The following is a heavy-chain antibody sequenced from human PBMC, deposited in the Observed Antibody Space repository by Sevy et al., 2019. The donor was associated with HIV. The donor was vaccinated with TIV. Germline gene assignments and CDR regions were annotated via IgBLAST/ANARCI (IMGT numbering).Heavy chain of an antibody. Sequence: GGSLRLSCAASGFTFSNAWMSWVRQAPGRGLEWVGRIKGKIYDGTIDYAAPVKGRFTISRDDSKNTLYLQMNSLKTEDTAVYYCTTDSWSQEEYYDYWGQGTLVTVSS. J-gene: IGHJ4*02. CDR1: GFTFSNAW. CDR2: IKGKIYDGTI. V-gene: IGHV3-15*01. CDR3: TTDSWSQEEYYDY. D-gene: IGHD6-13*01.